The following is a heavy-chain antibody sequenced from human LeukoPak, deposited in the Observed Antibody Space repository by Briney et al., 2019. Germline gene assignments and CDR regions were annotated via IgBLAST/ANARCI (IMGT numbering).Heavy chain of an antibody. Sequence: SETLSLTCAVYGGSISGYYWSWIRQPPGKGLEWIGEINHSGSTNYNPSLKSRVTISADRSKNQFSLRLSSVTAADAAVYYCARDVAHYDSSGYYFDYWGQGTLVTVSS. CDR2: INHSGST. V-gene: IGHV4-34*01. D-gene: IGHD3-22*01. CDR1: GGSISGYY. CDR3: ARDVAHYDSSGYYFDY. J-gene: IGHJ4*02.